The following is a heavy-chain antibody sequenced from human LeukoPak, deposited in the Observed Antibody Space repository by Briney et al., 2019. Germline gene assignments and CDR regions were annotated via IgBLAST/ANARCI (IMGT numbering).Heavy chain of an antibody. CDR3: ARRGSTDY. CDR2: IKEDGSEK. CDR1: GFSFSGYW. Sequence: GGSLRLSCAASGFSFSGYWMTWVRQAPGKGLEWVANIKEDGSEKYYADFVKGRFTISRDNAKNSLDLQMNSLRAEDTAVYYCARRGSTDYWGQGTLVTVSS. V-gene: IGHV3-7*03. J-gene: IGHJ4*02. D-gene: IGHD2/OR15-2a*01.